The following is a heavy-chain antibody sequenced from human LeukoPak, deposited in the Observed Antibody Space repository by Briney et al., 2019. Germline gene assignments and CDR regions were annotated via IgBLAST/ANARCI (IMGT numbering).Heavy chain of an antibody. CDR1: GFTFSSYA. J-gene: IGHJ6*03. Sequence: PGGSLRLSCAASGFTFSSYAMSWVPQAPGKGLEWVSAISGSGGSTYYADSVKGRFTISRDNSKNTLYLQMNSLRAEDTAVYYCAKPPRYDFFYMDVWGKGTTVTVSS. CDR3: AKPPRYDFFYMDV. V-gene: IGHV3-23*01. CDR2: ISGSGGST. D-gene: IGHD3-3*01.